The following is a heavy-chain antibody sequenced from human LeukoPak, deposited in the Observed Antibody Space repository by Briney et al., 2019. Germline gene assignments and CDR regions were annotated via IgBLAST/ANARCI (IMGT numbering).Heavy chain of an antibody. CDR3: ARAPLGYCSSTSCLNAIDI. J-gene: IGHJ3*02. V-gene: IGHV4-59*01. CDR1: GDSTSSYY. CDR2: IYYSGTT. Sequence: PSETLSLTCTVSGDSTSSYYWSWIRQPPGKGLEWIGYIYYSGTTNYNPSLKSRVTISVDTSKNQFSLKLSSVTAADTAVYYRARAPLGYCSSTSCLNAIDIWGQGTMVTVSS. D-gene: IGHD2-2*01.